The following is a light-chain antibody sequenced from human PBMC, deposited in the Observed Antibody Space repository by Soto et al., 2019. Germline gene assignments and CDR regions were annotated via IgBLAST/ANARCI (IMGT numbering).Light chain of an antibody. CDR3: QLRDSWPPLFT. Sequence: ELVLTQSPATLSLSPGERAILSCRASQSVSNSLAWYQQKPGQAPRLLIYDGSIRATGIPARFSGSGSGTDFTLTISGLEPEDFAVYYCQLRDSWPPLFTFGPGTKVDIK. CDR2: DGS. V-gene: IGKV3-11*01. CDR1: QSVSNS. J-gene: IGKJ3*01.